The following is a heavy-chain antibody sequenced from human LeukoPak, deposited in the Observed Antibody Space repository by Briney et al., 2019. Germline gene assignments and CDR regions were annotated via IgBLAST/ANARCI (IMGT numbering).Heavy chain of an antibody. CDR2: ISGSGGST. V-gene: IGHV3-23*01. J-gene: IGHJ4*02. CDR3: ANGGRALSYYYGSGSYYKLDY. Sequence: PGGSLRLSCAASGFTFSSYAMSWVRQAPGKGLEWVSAISGSGGSTYYADSVKGRFTISRDNSKNTLYLQMNSLRAEDTAVYYCANGGRALSYYYGSGSYYKLDYWGQGTLVTVSS. CDR1: GFTFSSYA. D-gene: IGHD3-10*01.